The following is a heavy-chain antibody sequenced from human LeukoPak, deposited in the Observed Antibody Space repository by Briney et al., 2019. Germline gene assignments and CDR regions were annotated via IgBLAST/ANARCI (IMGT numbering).Heavy chain of an antibody. Sequence: GGSLRLSCAASGFTFSSYWMNWVRQAPGKGLEWVSSIGRSDTYIYYADSVTGRFTISRDNAKNSLYLQMSSLRAEDTAVYFCARRASTERGHSYGLDYWGQGALVTVSS. V-gene: IGHV3-21*01. CDR3: ARRASTERGHSYGLDY. CDR2: IGRSDTYI. D-gene: IGHD5-18*01. CDR1: GFTFSSYW. J-gene: IGHJ4*02.